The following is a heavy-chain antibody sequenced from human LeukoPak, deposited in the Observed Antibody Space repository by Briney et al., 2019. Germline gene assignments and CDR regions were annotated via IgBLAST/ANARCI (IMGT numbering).Heavy chain of an antibody. V-gene: IGHV1-2*02. CDR1: GYTFTGYY. J-gene: IGHJ5*02. CDR3: ASVYRGSSWYSDTRNWFDP. D-gene: IGHD6-13*01. Sequence: GASVKVSCTASGYTFTGYYMHWVRQAPGQGLEWMGWINPNSGGTNYAQKFQGRVTMTRDTSISTAYMELSRLRSDDTAVYYCASVYRGSSWYSDTRNWFDPWGQGTLVTVSS. CDR2: INPNSGGT.